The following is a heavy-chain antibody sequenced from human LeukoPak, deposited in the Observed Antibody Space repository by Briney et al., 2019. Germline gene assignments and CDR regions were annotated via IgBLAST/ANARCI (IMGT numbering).Heavy chain of an antibody. Sequence: GGSLRLSCAASGFTFSSYAMHWVRQAPGKGLEWVAVISYDGSNKYYADSVKGRFTISRDNSKNTLYLQMNSLGAEDTAVYYCAKGDGYYPEYFQHWGQGTLVTVSS. V-gene: IGHV3-30*04. CDR3: AKGDGYYPEYFQH. CDR2: ISYDGSNK. CDR1: GFTFSSYA. D-gene: IGHD3-22*01. J-gene: IGHJ1*01.